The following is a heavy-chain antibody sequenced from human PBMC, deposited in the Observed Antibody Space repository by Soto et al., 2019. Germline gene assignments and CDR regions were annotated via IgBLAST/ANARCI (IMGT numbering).Heavy chain of an antibody. CDR3: AKDWVGGSNKYYFEY. Sequence: QVQLAQSGAEVSKPGSSVKVSCAASGGSFSDFAFSWVRQAPGLGLEWMGGIIPMFAASKYAQRFQDRVTITADESTNTVYLALSSLTSDDTATYYCAKDWVGGSNKYYFEYWGQGTLVTVSS. CDR1: GGSFSDFA. CDR2: IIPMFAAS. J-gene: IGHJ4*02. D-gene: IGHD1-26*01. V-gene: IGHV1-69*01.